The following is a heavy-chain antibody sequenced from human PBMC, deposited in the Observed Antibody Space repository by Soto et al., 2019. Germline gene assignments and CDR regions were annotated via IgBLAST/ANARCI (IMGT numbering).Heavy chain of an antibody. CDR1: GGSISSSNW. CDR3: ARRWGEGRVDY. V-gene: IGHV4-4*02. D-gene: IGHD3-10*01. J-gene: IGHJ4*02. CDR2: IYHSGST. Sequence: QVQLQESGPGLVKPSGTLSLTCAVSGGSISSSNWWSWVRQPPGKGLQWIGEIYHSGSTNYIPSLKRRFIISVDKSRNPFSRKLSSVTAADTAVYYCARRWGEGRVDYWGQGTLVTVSS.